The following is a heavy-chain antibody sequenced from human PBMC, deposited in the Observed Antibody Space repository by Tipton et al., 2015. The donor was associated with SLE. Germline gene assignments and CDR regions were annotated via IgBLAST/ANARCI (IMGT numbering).Heavy chain of an antibody. J-gene: IGHJ2*01. Sequence: TLSLTCSVSGASISSNYWSWIRQPPGKGLEWIGYIYYSGSTNYSPSLESRVTISVDTSKNQFSLMLSSVTAADAAVYYCARHVGGYTSSWYIRYFDLWGRGALVTVSS. D-gene: IGHD6-13*01. CDR2: IYYSGST. V-gene: IGHV4-59*08. CDR1: GASISSNY. CDR3: ARHVGGYTSSWYIRYFDL.